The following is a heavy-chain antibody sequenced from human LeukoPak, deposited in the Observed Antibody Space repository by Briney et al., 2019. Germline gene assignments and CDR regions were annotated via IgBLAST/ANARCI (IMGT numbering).Heavy chain of an antibody. V-gene: IGHV1-24*01. CDR2: FDPEDGET. CDR3: ATDRVVGATVRYFQH. D-gene: IGHD1-26*01. CDR1: GYTLTELS. Sequence: GASVKVSCKVSGYTLTELSMHWVRQAPGKGLEWMGGFDPEDGETIYAQKFQGRVTMTEDTPTDTAYMELSSPRSEDTAVYYCATDRVVGATVRYFQHWGQGTLVTVSS. J-gene: IGHJ1*01.